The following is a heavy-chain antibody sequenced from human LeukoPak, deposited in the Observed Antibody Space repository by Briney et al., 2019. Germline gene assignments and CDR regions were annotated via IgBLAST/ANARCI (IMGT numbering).Heavy chain of an antibody. Sequence: ASVKVSCKASGYTFTGYYMHWVRQAPGQGLEWMGWINPNSGGTNYAQKFQGRVTMTRDTSISTAYMELSRLRSDDTAVYYCARGKHRDGYTTGVNAFDIWGQGTMVTVSS. CDR1: GYTFTGYY. CDR3: ARGKHRDGYTTGVNAFDI. J-gene: IGHJ3*02. V-gene: IGHV1-2*02. D-gene: IGHD5-24*01. CDR2: INPNSGGT.